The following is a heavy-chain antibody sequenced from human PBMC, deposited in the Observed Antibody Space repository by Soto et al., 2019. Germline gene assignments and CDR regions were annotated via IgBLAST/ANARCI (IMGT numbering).Heavy chain of an antibody. CDR1: GFSFANSW. CDR2: ISGGGITT. J-gene: IGHJ3*02. CDR3: EKMQFAWELEYAFDM. V-gene: IGHV3-23*01. D-gene: IGHD3-10*01. Sequence: PGGSLRLSCAASGFSFANSWRAWVRQAPGKGLEWVSLISGGGITTYYADSVKGRFTISRDNSKNTAYLQMNYLRAEDTAIYYCEKMQFAWELEYAFDMWGQGTLVTVSS.